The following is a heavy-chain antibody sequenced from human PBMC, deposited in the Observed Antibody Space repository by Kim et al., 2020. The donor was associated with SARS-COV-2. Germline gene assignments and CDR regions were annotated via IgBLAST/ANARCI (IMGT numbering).Heavy chain of an antibody. CDR2: ISSSSSTI. D-gene: IGHD6-19*01. CDR1: GFTFSSYS. CDR3: ATWSSGYSSGWYPYYYYYMDV. V-gene: IGHV3-48*02. J-gene: IGHJ6*03. Sequence: GGSLRLSCAASGFTFSSYSMNWVRQAPGKGLEWVSYISSSSSTIYYADSVKGRFTISRDNAKNSLYLQMNSLRDEDTAVYYCATWSSGYSSGWYPYYYYYMDVWGKGTTVTVSS.